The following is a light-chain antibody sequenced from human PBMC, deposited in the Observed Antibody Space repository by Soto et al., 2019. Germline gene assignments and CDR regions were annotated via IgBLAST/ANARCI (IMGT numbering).Light chain of an antibody. CDR1: QSISSY. CDR3: QQSYSTPLT. V-gene: IGKV1-39*01. Sequence: DIQMTQCPSSLSASVGDRVTITCRASQSISSYLNWYQQKPGKAPKLLIYAASSLQSGVPSRFSGSGSGTDFTLTVSSLQPEDFANYYCQQSYSTPLTFGGGTKVEIK. CDR2: AAS. J-gene: IGKJ4*01.